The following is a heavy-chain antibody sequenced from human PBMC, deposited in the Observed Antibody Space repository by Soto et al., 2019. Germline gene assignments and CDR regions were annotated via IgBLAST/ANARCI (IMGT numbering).Heavy chain of an antibody. J-gene: IGHJ5*01. V-gene: IGHV3-21*01. CDR3: SRASWFDS. Sequence: PGGSLRLSCAASGFAFSGYVMNWVRQAPGKGLEWVSSMSTTSSYIYCADSVKGRFAISRDNAKSLLYLQMNSLRAEDTALYYCSRASWFDSWGQGTPVTVSS. CDR1: GFAFSGYV. CDR2: MSTTSSYI.